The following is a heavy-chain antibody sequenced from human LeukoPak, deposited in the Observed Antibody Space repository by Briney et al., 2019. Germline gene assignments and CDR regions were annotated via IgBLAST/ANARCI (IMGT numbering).Heavy chain of an antibody. J-gene: IGHJ4*02. CDR3: ARDQIREAPSVSGSYSPFDY. CDR1: GYTFTSYY. Sequence: GASVKVSCKASGYTFTSYYMHWVRQAPGQGLEWMGIINPSGGSTSYAQKFQGRVTMTRDTSTSTVYMELSSLRSEDTAVYYCARDQIREAPSVSGSYSPFDYWGQGTLVTVSS. CDR2: INPSGGST. D-gene: IGHD1-26*01. V-gene: IGHV1-46*01.